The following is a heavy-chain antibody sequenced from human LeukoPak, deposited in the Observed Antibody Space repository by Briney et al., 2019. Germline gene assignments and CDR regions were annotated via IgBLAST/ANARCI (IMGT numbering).Heavy chain of an antibody. CDR1: GFTFSDYY. V-gene: IGHV3-11*01. Sequence: GGSLRLSCAASGFTFSDYYMSWIRQAPGKGLEWVSYISSSGSTIYYADSVKGRFTISRDNAKDSLYLQMNSLRAEDTAVYYCARQTGTTGNDAFDIWGQGTMVTVSS. D-gene: IGHD1-7*01. J-gene: IGHJ3*02. CDR3: ARQTGTTGNDAFDI. CDR2: ISSSGSTI.